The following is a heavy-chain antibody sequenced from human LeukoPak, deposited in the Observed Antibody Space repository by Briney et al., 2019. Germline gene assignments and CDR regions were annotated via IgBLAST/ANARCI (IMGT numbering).Heavy chain of an antibody. CDR2: IKEDGGEK. J-gene: IGHJ4*02. CDR3: VRDRGYCSGGTCYALWDY. V-gene: IGHV3-7*01. CDR1: GFTFSSYW. D-gene: IGHD2-15*01. Sequence: GGSLRLSCAASGFTFSSYWMTWVRQAPGKGLEWVAHIKEDGGEKHYVDPVKGRFTISRDNAKNSLYLQMNSLRAEDAAMYYCVRDRGYCSGGTCYALWDYWGQGTLVTVSS.